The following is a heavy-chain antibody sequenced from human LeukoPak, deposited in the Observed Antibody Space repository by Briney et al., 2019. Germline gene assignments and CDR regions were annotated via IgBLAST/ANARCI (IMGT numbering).Heavy chain of an antibody. CDR2: MSPNSGHT. Sequence: ASVKVSCKTSGDTFTRYDINWVRQATGQRLEWMGWMSPNSGHTGYAQLFQGRVTFTRNTPITTVYMELDILTSEDTAVNFCARGGITGTNADYCDYYGDGGAKGPRSPSP. V-gene: IGHV1-8*03. CDR3: ARGGITGTNADYCDYYGDG. CDR1: GDTFTRYD. J-gene: IGHJ6*03. D-gene: IGHD1-7*01.